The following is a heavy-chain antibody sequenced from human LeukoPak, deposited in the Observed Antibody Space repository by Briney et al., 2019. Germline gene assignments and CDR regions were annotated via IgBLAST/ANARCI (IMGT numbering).Heavy chain of an antibody. V-gene: IGHV1-46*01. J-gene: IGHJ4*02. D-gene: IGHD3-22*01. CDR1: GYNFTGYY. Sequence: GASVKVSCKASGYNFTGYYLHWVRQAPGQGLEWMGIINPTGGSTSYAQKFQGRVTMTRDTSTSTAYMELRSLRSDDTAIYYCAKDKERWDTSGYYSWGQGTLVTVSS. CDR3: AKDKERWDTSGYYS. CDR2: INPTGGST.